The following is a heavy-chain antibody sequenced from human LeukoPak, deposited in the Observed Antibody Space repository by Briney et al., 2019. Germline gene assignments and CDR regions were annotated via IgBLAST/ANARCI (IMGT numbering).Heavy chain of an antibody. J-gene: IGHJ3*02. V-gene: IGHV5-51*01. Sequence: GESLKISWKGYGYRFTNYWIGWVRQMPEEGLEWMGVIYPGDSDTRYSPSFQGQVTISADKSISTAYLQWSSLKASDTAMYYCARTRCGGTSSDATAFDIWGQGTMVTVSS. CDR2: IYPGDSDT. CDR1: GYRFTNYW. D-gene: IGHD2-2*01. CDR3: ARTRCGGTSSDATAFDI.